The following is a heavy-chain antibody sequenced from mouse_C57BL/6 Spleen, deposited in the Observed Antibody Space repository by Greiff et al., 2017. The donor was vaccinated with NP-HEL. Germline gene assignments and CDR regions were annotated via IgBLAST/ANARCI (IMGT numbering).Heavy chain of an antibody. CDR2: IYPGDGDT. V-gene: IGHV1-82*01. J-gene: IGHJ2*01. CDR3: ARESFDY. Sequence: VKLMESGPELVKPGASVKISCKASGYAFSSSWMNWVKQRPGKGLEWIGRIYPGDGDTNYNGKFKGKATLTADKSSSTAYMQLSSLTSEDSAVYFCARESFDYWGQGTTLTVSS. CDR1: GYAFSSSW.